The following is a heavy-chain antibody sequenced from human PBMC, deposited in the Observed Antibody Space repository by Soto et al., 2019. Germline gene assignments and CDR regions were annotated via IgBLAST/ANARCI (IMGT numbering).Heavy chain of an antibody. CDR1: GFSLSSSEMR. Sequence: SGPTPVKPTQTLTLTCTFSGFSLSSSEMRVSWIRHPPGKVLEWLARIDWDDDEFYSTSLKTRLTISKDTSKNQVVLKMTKMDPVDTATYYGACIGTSESFFEIWGQGTMVTVS. D-gene: IGHD1-1*01. CDR3: ACIGTSESFFEI. J-gene: IGHJ3*02. V-gene: IGHV2-70*04. CDR2: IDWDDDE.